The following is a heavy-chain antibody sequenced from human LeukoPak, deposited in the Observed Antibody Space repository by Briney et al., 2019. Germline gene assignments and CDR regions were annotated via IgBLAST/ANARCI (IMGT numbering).Heavy chain of an antibody. V-gene: IGHV3-33*01. CDR3: GRDREGGYDILTGYYKYYYGMDV. D-gene: IGHD3-9*01. J-gene: IGHJ6*02. CDR1: GFTFSDYG. CDR2: IWHDGSDK. Sequence: GGSLRLSCVASGFTFSDYGMHWVRQTPGKGLEWVALIWHDGSDKKYADSVKGRFTISRDNSKNTLYLQMNSLRAEDTAVYYCGRDREGGYDILTGYYKYYYGMDVWGQGTTDTVSS.